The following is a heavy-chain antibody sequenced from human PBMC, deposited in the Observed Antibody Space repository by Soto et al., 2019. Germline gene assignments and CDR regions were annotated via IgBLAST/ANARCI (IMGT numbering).Heavy chain of an antibody. D-gene: IGHD3-10*01. J-gene: IGHJ4*02. CDR3: ARANYYGSPGDFDY. V-gene: IGHV3-48*01. CDR1: GFTFSSYS. Sequence: PGGSLRLSCAASGFTFSSYSMNWVRQAPGKGLEWVSYISSSSSTIYYADSVKGRFTISRDNAKNSLYLQMNSLRAEDTAVYYCARANYYGSPGDFDYWGQGTLVTVPQ. CDR2: ISSSSSTI.